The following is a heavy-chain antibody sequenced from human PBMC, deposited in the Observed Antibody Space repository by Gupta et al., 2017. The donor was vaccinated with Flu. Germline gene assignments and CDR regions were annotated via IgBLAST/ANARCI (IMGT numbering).Heavy chain of an antibody. D-gene: IGHD2-15*01. Sequence: QVQLVESGGGVVQPGGSLRLSCGASGFPFGTNGMPWVRQGPGKGREWVAIIWYDGSNRYYADAVKGRFTSSRDNSRNTVYLEMNNRRAEDTAVYYCARWNRGYCDDVGCHGDALDVWGQGTMVTVS. V-gene: IGHV3-33*01. J-gene: IGHJ3*01. CDR2: IWYDGSNR. CDR1: GFPFGTNG. CDR3: ARWNRGYCDDVGCHGDALDV.